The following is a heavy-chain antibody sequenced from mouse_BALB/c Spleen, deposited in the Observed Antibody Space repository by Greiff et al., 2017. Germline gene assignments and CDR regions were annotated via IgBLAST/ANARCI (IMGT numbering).Heavy chain of an antibody. Sequence: EVMLVESGGGLVKPGGSLKLSCAASGFTFSSYTMSWVRQTPEKRLEWVATISSGGSYTYYPDSVKGRFTISKDNAKNTLYLQMSSLKSEDKAICYCTTMRPFAYWGQGTLVTVSA. CDR3: TTMRPFAY. J-gene: IGHJ3*01. CDR1: GFTFSSYT. CDR2: ISSGGSYT. V-gene: IGHV5-6-4*01. D-gene: IGHD2-3*01.